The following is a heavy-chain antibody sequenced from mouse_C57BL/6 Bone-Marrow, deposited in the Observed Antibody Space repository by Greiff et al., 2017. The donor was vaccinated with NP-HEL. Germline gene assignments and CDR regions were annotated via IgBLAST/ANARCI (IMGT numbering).Heavy chain of an antibody. J-gene: IGHJ1*03. V-gene: IGHV6-3*01. CDR1: GFTFSNYW. CDR2: IRLKSDNYAT. D-gene: IGHD1-1*01. Sequence: EVKLMESGGGLVQPGGSMKLSCVASGFTFSNYWMNWVRQSPEKGLEWVAQIRLKSDNYATHYAESVKGRFTISRDDSKSSVYLQMNNLRAEDARIYYCTCSPWYFDVWGTGTTVTVSS. CDR3: TCSPWYFDV.